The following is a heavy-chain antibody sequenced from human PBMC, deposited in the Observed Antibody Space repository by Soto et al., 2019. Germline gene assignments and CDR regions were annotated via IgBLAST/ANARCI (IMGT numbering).Heavy chain of an antibody. CDR1: GGTFSTYA. V-gene: IGHV1-69*12. CDR3: ASGIQLWLRRINNGYSG. CDR2: IIPMFCTA. D-gene: IGHD5-18*01. J-gene: IGHJ4*02. Sequence: QVQLVQSGAEVKKPESSVKVSCKAPGGTFSTYAISWVRQAPGQGLEWMGGIIPMFCTANYAKRCQDRVTITADESTKTVYMERSSLRSEDTAVYFCASGIQLWLRRINNGYSGWGQGTLVTVSS.